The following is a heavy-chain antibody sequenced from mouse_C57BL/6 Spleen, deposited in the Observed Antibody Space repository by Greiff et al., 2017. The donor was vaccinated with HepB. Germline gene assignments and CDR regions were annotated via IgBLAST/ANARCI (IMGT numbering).Heavy chain of an antibody. CDR2: IYPGSGNT. J-gene: IGHJ2*01. CDR3: ARDYYGDY. Sequence: VQLVESGAELVRPGASVKLSCKASGYTFTDYYINWVKQRPGQGLEWIARIYPGSGNTYYNEKFKGKATLTAEKSSSTAYMQLSSLTSEDSAVYFCARDYYGDYWGQGTTLTVSS. D-gene: IGHD1-1*01. CDR1: GYTFTDYY. V-gene: IGHV1-76*01.